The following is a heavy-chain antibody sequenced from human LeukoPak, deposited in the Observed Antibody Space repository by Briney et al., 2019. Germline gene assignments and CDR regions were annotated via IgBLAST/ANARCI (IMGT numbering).Heavy chain of an antibody. Sequence: GGSLRLSCAASGFTFTTYWMHWVRQAPGKGLVWVSHINSDGSTTSYADSVKGRFTISRDNAKNTLYLQMISLRAEDTAVYYCARDAVDTANAIWGQGATVTVSS. D-gene: IGHD5-18*01. CDR2: INSDGSTT. J-gene: IGHJ6*02. CDR1: GFTFTTYW. CDR3: ARDAVDTANAI. V-gene: IGHV3-74*01.